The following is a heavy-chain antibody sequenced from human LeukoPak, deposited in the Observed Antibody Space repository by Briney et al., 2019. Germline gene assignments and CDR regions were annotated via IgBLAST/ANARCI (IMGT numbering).Heavy chain of an antibody. CDR3: ARDPFYYYDSSGYLSDWFDP. Sequence: GGSLRLSCAGSGFPFSSHGMNWVRQAPGKGLEWVSSISSSSSYIYYADSVKGRFTISRDNAKNSLFPQMNSLRAEDTAVYYCARDPFYYYDSSGYLSDWFDPWGQGTLVTVSS. CDR1: GFPFSSHG. V-gene: IGHV3-21*01. D-gene: IGHD3-22*01. CDR2: ISSSSSYI. J-gene: IGHJ5*02.